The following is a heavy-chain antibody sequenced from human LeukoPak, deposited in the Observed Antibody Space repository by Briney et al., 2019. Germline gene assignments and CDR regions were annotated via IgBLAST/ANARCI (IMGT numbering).Heavy chain of an antibody. V-gene: IGHV3-30*18. D-gene: IGHD5-12*01. CDR3: AKTGSGYYYFNY. CDR1: GFTFSSYT. J-gene: IGHJ4*02. Sequence: GGSLRLSCAASGFTFSSYTMHWVRQAPGKGLEWVAVISYDGSNKYHADSVKGRFTISRDNSKNTLYLQMNSLRAEDTAVYYCAKTGSGYYYFNYWGQGTLVTVSS. CDR2: ISYDGSNK.